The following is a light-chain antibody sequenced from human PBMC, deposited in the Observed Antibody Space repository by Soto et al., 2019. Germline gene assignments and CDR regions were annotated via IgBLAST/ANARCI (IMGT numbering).Light chain of an antibody. CDR3: QQRSNWPPYT. J-gene: IGKJ2*01. CDR1: QSVNSY. CDR2: DAS. Sequence: EIVLTQSPATLSLSPGERGTLSCRASQSVNSYLAWYQQKPGQAPRLLIYDASNRATGIPARFSGSGYGTDFTRTIRSLEPEDFAVYYWQQRSNWPPYTFGQGTKLEIK. V-gene: IGKV3-11*01.